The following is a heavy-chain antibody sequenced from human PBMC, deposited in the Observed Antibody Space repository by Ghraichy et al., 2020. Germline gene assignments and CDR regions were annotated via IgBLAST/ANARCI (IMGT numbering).Heavy chain of an antibody. CDR2: IYYSGST. CDR1: GGSISSYY. J-gene: IGHJ5*02. V-gene: IGHV4-59*12. CDR3: AANYGVNSWLDP. Sequence: SETLSLTCTVSGGSISSYYWSWIRQPPGKALEWIVYIYYSGSTNYNPSLKSRVTISVNTSKNQFSLKLSSVTAADTAVYYCAANYGVNSWLDPWGQGTLVTVSS. D-gene: IGHD4-23*01.